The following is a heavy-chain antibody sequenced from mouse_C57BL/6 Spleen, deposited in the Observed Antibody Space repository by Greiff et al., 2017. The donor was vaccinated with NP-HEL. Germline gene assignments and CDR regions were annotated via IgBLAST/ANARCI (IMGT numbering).Heavy chain of an antibody. D-gene: IGHD2-10*02. CDR2: IDPSDSYT. Sequence: QVQLQQPGAELVKPGASVKLSCKASGYTFTSYWMQWVKQRPGQGLEWIGEIDPSDSYTNYNQKFKGKATLTVDSSSSTAYMQLSSLTSEDSAVYYWAYGSYAMDYWGQGTSVTVSS. V-gene: IGHV1-50*01. J-gene: IGHJ4*01. CDR3: AYGSYAMDY. CDR1: GYTFTSYW.